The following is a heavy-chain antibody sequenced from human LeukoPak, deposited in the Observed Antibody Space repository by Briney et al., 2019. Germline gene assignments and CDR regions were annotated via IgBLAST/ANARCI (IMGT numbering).Heavy chain of an antibody. J-gene: IGHJ4*02. CDR3: ARAGDYDSSGYYWDY. D-gene: IGHD3-22*01. Sequence: GGSLRLSCAASGFTFSSYAMSWVRQAPGKGLEWVSAISGSGGSTYYADSVKGRFTISRDNSKNTLYLQMNSLRAEDTAVYYCARAGDYDSSGYYWDYWGQGTLVTVSS. CDR1: GFTFSSYA. V-gene: IGHV3-23*01. CDR2: ISGSGGST.